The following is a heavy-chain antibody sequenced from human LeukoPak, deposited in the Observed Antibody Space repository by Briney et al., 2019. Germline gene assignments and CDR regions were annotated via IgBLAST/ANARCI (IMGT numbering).Heavy chain of an antibody. CDR1: GGSISSGGYS. D-gene: IGHD3-10*01. J-gene: IGHJ5*02. Sequence: PSQTLSLTCAVSGGSISSGGYSWSWIRQPPGKGLEWIGYIYHSGSTYYNPSLKSRVTISVDRSKNQFSLKLSSVTAADTAVYYCARRSSTYYYGSGSNRYRTRWFDPWGQGTLVTVSS. V-gene: IGHV4-30-2*01. CDR2: IYHSGST. CDR3: ARRSSTYYYGSGSNRYRTRWFDP.